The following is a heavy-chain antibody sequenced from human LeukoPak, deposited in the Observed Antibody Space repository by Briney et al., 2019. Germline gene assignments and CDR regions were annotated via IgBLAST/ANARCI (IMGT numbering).Heavy chain of an antibody. CDR2: IKKDGSEK. D-gene: IGHD6-13*01. J-gene: IGHJ4*02. CDR1: GFTFSTYW. V-gene: IGHV3-7*01. Sequence: GGSLRLSCVVSGFTFSTYWMSWVRQTPGKGPEWVANIKKDGSEKYYVDSVKGRFTISRDNAKNSVYLQMNSLRVEDTAVYYCAREATGYSASWGDYWGQGTLVTVSS. CDR3: AREATGYSASWGDY.